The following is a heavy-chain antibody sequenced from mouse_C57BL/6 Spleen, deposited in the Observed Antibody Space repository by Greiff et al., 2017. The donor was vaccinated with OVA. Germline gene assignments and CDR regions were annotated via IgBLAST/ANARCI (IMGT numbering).Heavy chain of an antibody. V-gene: IGHV1-69*01. CDR3: ARYYGGMDY. CDR2: IDPSDSYT. CDR1: GYTSTSYW. D-gene: IGHD1-1*02. Sequence: QVQLQQPGAELVMPGASVKLSCKASGYTSTSYWMHWVKQRPGQGLEWIGEIDPSDSYTNYNQKFKGKSTLTVDKSSSTAYMQLSSLTSEDSAVYYCARYYGGMDYWGQGTSVTVSS. J-gene: IGHJ4*01.